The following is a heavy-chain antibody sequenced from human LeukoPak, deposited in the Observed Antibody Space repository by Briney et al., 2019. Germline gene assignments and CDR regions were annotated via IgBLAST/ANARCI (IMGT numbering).Heavy chain of an antibody. CDR1: GFTFSNYA. D-gene: IGHD3-3*01. J-gene: IGHJ6*02. V-gene: IGHV3-64*02. Sequence: PGGSLRLSCAASGFTFSNYAMHWVRQAPGEGLEYVSAISSNGGSTYYADSVKGRFTISRDNSKNTLFLQMGSLRVEDMAVYYCARGLRAYYYYGMDVWGQGTTVPVSS. CDR2: ISSNGGST. CDR3: ARGLRAYYYYGMDV.